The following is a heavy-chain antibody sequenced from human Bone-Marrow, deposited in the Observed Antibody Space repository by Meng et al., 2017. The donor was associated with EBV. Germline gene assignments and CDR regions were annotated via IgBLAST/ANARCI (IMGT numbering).Heavy chain of an antibody. CDR2: IYWDDDK. CDR3: AHTRRGDYFGSGSFFAY. Sequence: QMPLKVSWPTPGKPTQTLTLPFTFSGVSRTTSGVAVGCIRQPPGKALEWLALIYWDDDKRYRPSLKSRLTITKDTSKNQVVLTMTNMDPVDTATYSCAHTRRGDYFGSGSFFAYWGQGTLVTASS. CDR1: GVSRTTSGVA. V-gene: IGHV2-5*02. D-gene: IGHD3-10*01. J-gene: IGHJ4*02.